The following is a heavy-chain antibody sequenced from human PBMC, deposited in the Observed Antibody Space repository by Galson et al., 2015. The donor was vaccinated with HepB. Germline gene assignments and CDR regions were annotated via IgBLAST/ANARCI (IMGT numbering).Heavy chain of an antibody. J-gene: IGHJ4*02. Sequence: SVKVSCKASGYTFTSYYMHWVRQAPGQGLEWMGIINPSGGSTSYAQKFQGRVTMTRDTSTSTVYMELSSLRSEDTAVYYCARGGLRYFDWSNFDYWGQGTLVTVSS. CDR3: ARGGLRYFDWSNFDY. V-gene: IGHV1-46*01. D-gene: IGHD3-9*01. CDR1: GYTFTSYY. CDR2: INPSGGST.